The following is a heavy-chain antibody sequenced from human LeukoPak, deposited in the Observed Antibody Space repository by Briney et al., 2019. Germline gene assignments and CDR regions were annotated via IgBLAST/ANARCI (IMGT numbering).Heavy chain of an antibody. J-gene: IGHJ4*02. Sequence: SETLSLTCTVSGGSVTDYYWSWVRQSPGKGLEWIGYIYYTGTSYNPSLKSRVTISADTSKNQFSLKLISVTAADTAVYYCASRKLGNDYWGQGTLVTVSS. CDR2: IYYTGT. CDR3: ASRKLGNDY. CDR1: GGSVTDYY. V-gene: IGHV4-59*02. D-gene: IGHD7-27*01.